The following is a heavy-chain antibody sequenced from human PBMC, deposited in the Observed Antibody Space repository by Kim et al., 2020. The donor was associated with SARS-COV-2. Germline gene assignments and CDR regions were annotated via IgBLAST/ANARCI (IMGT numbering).Heavy chain of an antibody. D-gene: IGHD6-13*01. Sequence: ADSVKGRFTISRDNAKNALYLQMNSLRAEDTAVYYCARVGSSWRGSFDYWGQGTLVTVSS. CDR3: ARVGSSWRGSFDY. J-gene: IGHJ4*02. V-gene: IGHV3-48*03.